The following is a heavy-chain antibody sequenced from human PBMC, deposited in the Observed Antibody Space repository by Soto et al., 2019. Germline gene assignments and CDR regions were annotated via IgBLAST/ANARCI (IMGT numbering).Heavy chain of an antibody. V-gene: IGHV4-31*03. CDR2: IYYSGST. Sequence: QVQLQESGPGLVKPSQTLSLTCTVSGDSISSGGYYWRWIRQHPGKGLEWIAHIYYSGSTYYNPSLKSRVTISVDTSKNQFSLKLSSVTEADTAVYYCARSPHFDGYYDYWGQGTLVTVSS. CDR1: GDSISSGGYY. J-gene: IGHJ4*02. CDR3: ARSPHFDGYYDY. D-gene: IGHD3-9*01.